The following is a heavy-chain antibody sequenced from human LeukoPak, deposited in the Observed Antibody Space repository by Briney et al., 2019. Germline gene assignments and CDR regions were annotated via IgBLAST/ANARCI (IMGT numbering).Heavy chain of an antibody. CDR2: INPSADST. CDR3: ARDGGNYAFDS. CDR1: GYTFINYY. Sequence: ASVKVSCKASGYTFINYYMHWVRQAPGQGLEWMAIINPSADSTSYAQKFQGRVTLTRDTSTSTVYMELSSLRSKDTAMYYCARDGGNYAFDSWGQGTLVTVSS. D-gene: IGHD4-11*01. J-gene: IGHJ4*02. V-gene: IGHV1-46*01.